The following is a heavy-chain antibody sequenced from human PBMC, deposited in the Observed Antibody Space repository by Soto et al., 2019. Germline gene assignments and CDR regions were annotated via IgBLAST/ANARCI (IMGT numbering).Heavy chain of an antibody. CDR3: ARHLYSYRLMGAFDI. Sequence: GESLKISCKGSGYSFTSYWIGWVRQMPGKGLEWMGIIYPGDSDTRYSPSFQGQVTISADKSISTAYLQWSSLKASDTAMYYCARHLYSYRLMGAFDIWGQGTMVTVS. CDR2: IYPGDSDT. J-gene: IGHJ3*02. D-gene: IGHD3-16*01. CDR1: GYSFTSYW. V-gene: IGHV5-51*01.